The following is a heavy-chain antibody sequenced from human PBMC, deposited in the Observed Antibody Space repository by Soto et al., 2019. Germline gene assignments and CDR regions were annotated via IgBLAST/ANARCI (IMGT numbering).Heavy chain of an antibody. CDR1: GGSISSYY. J-gene: IGHJ4*02. CDR3: ASRDPGNSVDY. V-gene: IGHV4-4*09. Sequence: SETLSLTCTVSGGSISSYYWSWIRQPPGKGLEWIGEIYRTGSTNYNPSLKSRVTISLDKSENQFSLKVTSLTAADTAVYYCASRDPGNSVDYWGQGTLVTVSS. D-gene: IGHD5-12*01. CDR2: IYRTGST.